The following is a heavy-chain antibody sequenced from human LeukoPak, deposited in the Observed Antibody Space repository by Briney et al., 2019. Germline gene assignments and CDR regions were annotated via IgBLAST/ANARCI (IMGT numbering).Heavy chain of an antibody. Sequence: GGSLRLSCAASGFTFSSYGMHWVRHAPGKGLEWVAHIRQDGSEKDYVDSVKGRFTISRDNAKNSLYLQMSSLRAEDTAVYYCGRGSRISDYWGQGTQVTVSS. D-gene: IGHD2-15*01. CDR2: IRQDGSEK. CDR3: GRGSRISDY. J-gene: IGHJ4*02. V-gene: IGHV3-7*01. CDR1: GFTFSSYG.